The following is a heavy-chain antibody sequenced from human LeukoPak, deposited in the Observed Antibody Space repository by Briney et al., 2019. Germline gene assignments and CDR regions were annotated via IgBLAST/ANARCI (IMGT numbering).Heavy chain of an antibody. CDR2: ISSSTSTI. CDR3: ARERIAVATSSFDY. CDR1: GFPFSTYS. J-gene: IGHJ4*01. Sequence: PGGSLRLSCAASGFPFSTYSMNWVRQAPGKGLEWLSFISSSTSTIYYADSVKGRFTISRDNAKSSLYLQMNSLRDEDTAVYYCARERIAVATSSFDYWGQGALVTVSS. V-gene: IGHV3-48*02. D-gene: IGHD6-19*01.